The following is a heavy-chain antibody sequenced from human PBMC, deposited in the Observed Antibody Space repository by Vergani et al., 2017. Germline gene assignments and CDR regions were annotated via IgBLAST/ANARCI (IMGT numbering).Heavy chain of an antibody. V-gene: IGHV3-23*01. CDR2: ISGSGGST. CDR1: GFTFSSYA. CDR3: AKVGGGGWFSELGLYFDY. J-gene: IGHJ4*02. Sequence: EVQLLESGGGLVQPGGSLRLSCAASGFTFSSYAMSWVRQAPGKGLEWVSAISGSGGSTYYADYVKGRFTITRDNYKHTLYLQMNSLRAEDTAVYYCAKVGGGGWFSELGLYFDYWGQGTLVTVSS. D-gene: IGHD6-19*01.